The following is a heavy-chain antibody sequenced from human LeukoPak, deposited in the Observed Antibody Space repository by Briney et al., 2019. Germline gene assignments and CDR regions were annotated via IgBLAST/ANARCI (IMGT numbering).Heavy chain of an antibody. J-gene: IGHJ4*02. Sequence: GASVKVSCKASGYTFTNYGISWVRQAPGQGLEWMGGIIPIFGTANYAQKFQGRVTITADESTSTAYMELSSLRSEDTAAYYCARGGVVVAATTGSREFDYWGQGTLVTVSS. CDR2: IIPIFGTA. V-gene: IGHV1-69*13. D-gene: IGHD2-15*01. CDR3: ARGGVVVAATTGSREFDY. CDR1: GYTFTNYG.